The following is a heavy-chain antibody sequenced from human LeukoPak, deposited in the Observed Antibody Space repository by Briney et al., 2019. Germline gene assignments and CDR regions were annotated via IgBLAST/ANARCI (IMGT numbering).Heavy chain of an antibody. V-gene: IGHV1-18*01. CDR2: ISAYNGNT. CDR3: ARDEYSYGITQKTFLSHLGPYYYYYYGMDV. Sequence: ASVKVSCKASGYTFTSYGISWVRQAPGQGLAWMGWISAYNGNTNYAQKLQGRVTMTTDTSTSTAYMELRSLRSDDTAVYYCARDEYSYGITQKTFLSHLGPYYYYYYGMDVWGQGTTVTVSS. CDR1: GYTFTSYG. J-gene: IGHJ6*02. D-gene: IGHD5-18*01.